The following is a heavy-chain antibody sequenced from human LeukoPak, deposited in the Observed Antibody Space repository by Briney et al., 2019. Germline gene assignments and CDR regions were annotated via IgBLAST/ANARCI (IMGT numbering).Heavy chain of an antibody. J-gene: IGHJ4*02. D-gene: IGHD5-12*01. Sequence: GGSLRLSCAASGFTFSSYSMNWVSQAPGKGLEWVSSISSSSSYIYYADSVKGRFTISRDSAKNSLYLQMNSLRAEDTAVYYCARDSISGYDYVMEPFDYWGQGTLVTVSS. CDR1: GFTFSSYS. CDR2: ISSSSSYI. CDR3: ARDSISGYDYVMEPFDY. V-gene: IGHV3-21*01.